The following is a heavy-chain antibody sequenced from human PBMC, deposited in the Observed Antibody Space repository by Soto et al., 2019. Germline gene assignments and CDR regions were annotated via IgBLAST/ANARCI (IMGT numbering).Heavy chain of an antibody. CDR3: ARGGDSSPGVNFDY. J-gene: IGHJ4*02. CDR1: GFTFRNYA. CDR2: VSFDGGYI. D-gene: IGHD3-22*01. V-gene: IGHV3-30*04. Sequence: HPGGSLRLSCAASGFTFRNYAMHWVRQTPGRGLEWVALVSFDGGYIDCADSVKGRFIISRDNSKNTLFLQMNSLRPEDTAVYYCARGGDSSPGVNFDYWGQGALVTVS.